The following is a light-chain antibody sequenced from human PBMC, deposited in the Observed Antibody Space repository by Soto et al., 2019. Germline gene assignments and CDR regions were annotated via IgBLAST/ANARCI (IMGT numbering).Light chain of an antibody. CDR1: QGVNAW. J-gene: IGKJ4*02. Sequence: DTQMTQSPSSVSASVGDRVTITCRASQGVNAWLAWYQKKPGKAPELLIYEASTLHSGVPSRFSGSGSGTDFTRTISSLQPEDFATYYCQQANSFPLTFGGGTKVEVQ. V-gene: IGKV1-12*01. CDR2: EAS. CDR3: QQANSFPLT.